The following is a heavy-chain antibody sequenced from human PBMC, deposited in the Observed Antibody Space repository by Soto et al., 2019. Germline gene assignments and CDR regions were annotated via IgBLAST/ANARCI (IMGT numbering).Heavy chain of an antibody. CDR3: ARDDIPGIAVSTYGMDV. CDR1: GFIFSNFG. V-gene: IGHV3-33*01. J-gene: IGHJ6*02. CDR2: IWYDGSNE. D-gene: IGHD6-19*01. Sequence: QVQLVESGGGVVQPGRSLRLSCAASGFIFSNFGMHWVRQAPGKGLEWVAVIWYDGSNEYYADSVKGRFTISKDNSKSTLDLQMNSLRAEDTAVYYCARDDIPGIAVSTYGMDVWGPGTTVTVSS.